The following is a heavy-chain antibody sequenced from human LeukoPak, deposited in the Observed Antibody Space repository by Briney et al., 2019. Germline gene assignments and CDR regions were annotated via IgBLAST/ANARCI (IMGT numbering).Heavy chain of an antibody. V-gene: IGHV3-23*01. CDR2: ITGSGGGT. Sequence: GGSLRLSCAASGFTFGSYAMSWVRQAPGKGLEWVSTITGSGGGTYYADSVKGRFTISRDNSKNTLYLQMNSLRAEDTAVYYCAKDFGEYQLLSIIQNYWGQGTLVTVSS. D-gene: IGHD2-2*01. CDR1: GFTFGSYA. CDR3: AKDFGEYQLLSIIQNY. J-gene: IGHJ4*02.